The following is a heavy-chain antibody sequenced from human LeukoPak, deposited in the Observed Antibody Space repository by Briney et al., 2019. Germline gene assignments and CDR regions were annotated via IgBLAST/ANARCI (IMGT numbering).Heavy chain of an antibody. J-gene: IGHJ4*02. Sequence: GGSLRLSCAGSGFIFSTHWMIWVRQAAGKGLEGVANIKQDGSEKYYVDSVKGRFTISRDNTKSSLYLEMNSLRAEDTAVYYCVRYRDGEYDFWGQGTLVTVSS. V-gene: IGHV3-7*01. D-gene: IGHD4-17*01. CDR2: IKQDGSEK. CDR3: VRYRDGEYDF. CDR1: GFIFSTHW.